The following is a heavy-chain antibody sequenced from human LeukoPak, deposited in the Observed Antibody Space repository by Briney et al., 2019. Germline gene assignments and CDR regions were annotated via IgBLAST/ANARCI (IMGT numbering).Heavy chain of an antibody. CDR3: AKVMKGSERLTMVRGVIIKTAGLYYMDV. J-gene: IGHJ6*03. Sequence: GGSLRLSCAASGFIDSDNYMSWVRQAPGKGLEWVSSISASGGSTNYADSVKGRFTISRDNSKNTVYLQMNSLRAEDTAVYYCAKVMKGSERLTMVRGVIIKTAGLYYMDVWGKGTTVTVSS. CDR2: ISASGGST. V-gene: IGHV3-23*01. CDR1: GFIDSDNY. D-gene: IGHD3-10*01.